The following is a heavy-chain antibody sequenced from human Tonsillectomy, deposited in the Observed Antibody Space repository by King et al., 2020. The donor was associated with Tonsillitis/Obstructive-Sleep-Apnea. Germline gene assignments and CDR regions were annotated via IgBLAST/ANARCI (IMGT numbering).Heavy chain of an antibody. CDR3: TTLASYNYYDAMDV. V-gene: IGHV3-15*07. CDR1: GFTFNNAW. J-gene: IGHJ6*02. CDR2: IKSKPDGGTT. Sequence: QLVQSGGGLVKPGGSLRLSCAASGFTFNNAWMNWVRQAPGKGLEWVGRIKSKPDGGTTDYAAPVKGRFTISRDESKNTLYLQMNSLKTEDTAVYYCTTLASYNYYDAMDVWGQGTTVTVSS.